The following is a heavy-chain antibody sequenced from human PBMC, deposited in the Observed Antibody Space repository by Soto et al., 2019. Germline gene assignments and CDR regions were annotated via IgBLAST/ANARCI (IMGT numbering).Heavy chain of an antibody. CDR3: ARVYSGSYSDS. Sequence: SETLSLTCAVSGASIRSNNWWSWVRQPPGKGLEWIGEIFHSGRTYYNPSLKTRLTISVDNSKNQFSLKLSSVTAADTAVYYCARVYSGSYSDSWGRGTLVTVSS. D-gene: IGHD1-26*01. V-gene: IGHV4-4*02. CDR1: GASIRSNNW. J-gene: IGHJ4*02. CDR2: IFHSGRT.